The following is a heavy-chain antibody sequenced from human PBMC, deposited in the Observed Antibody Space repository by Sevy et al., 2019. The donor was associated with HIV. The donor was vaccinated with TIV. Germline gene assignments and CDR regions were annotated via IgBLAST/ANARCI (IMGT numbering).Heavy chain of an antibody. Sequence: GGSLRLSCAASGFTVSSNYMSWVRQAPGKGLEWVSVIYSGGSTYYADSVKGRFTISRDNSKNTLYLQMNSLRAEDTAVYYCARARTVTTGFVSRPDAFDIWAKGQWSPSPQ. D-gene: IGHD4-17*01. CDR3: ARARTVTTGFVSRPDAFDI. J-gene: IGHJ3*02. CDR1: GFTVSSNY. V-gene: IGHV3-53*01. CDR2: IYSGGST.